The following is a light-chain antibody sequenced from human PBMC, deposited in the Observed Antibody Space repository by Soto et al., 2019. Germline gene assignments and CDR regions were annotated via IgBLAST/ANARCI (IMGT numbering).Light chain of an antibody. CDR2: EVS. CDR1: SSNVGGYND. J-gene: IGLJ1*01. Sequence: QSVLTQPASVSGSPGQSITISCTGTSSNVGGYNDVCWYQQHPGQTPKLIILEVSKRPSGVSNRFSGSKSGNTASLTISGLQAEDEADHYCSSFTSSITYVFGTGTKVTVL. CDR3: SSFTSSITYV. V-gene: IGLV2-14*01.